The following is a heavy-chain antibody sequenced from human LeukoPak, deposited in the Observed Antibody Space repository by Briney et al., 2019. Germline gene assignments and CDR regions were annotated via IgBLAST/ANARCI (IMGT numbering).Heavy chain of an antibody. V-gene: IGHV4-31*03. D-gene: IGHD1-26*01. J-gene: IGHJ4*02. CDR2: IYYSGST. Sequence: SETLSLTCTVSGVSISSSTYYWSWIRQHPGKGLEWVGYIYYSGSTYYNPSLKSRVTISVDTSKNQFSLKLSSVTAADTAVYYCARGGGYVVDYWGQGTLVTVSS. CDR3: ARGGGYVVDY. CDR1: GVSISSSTYY.